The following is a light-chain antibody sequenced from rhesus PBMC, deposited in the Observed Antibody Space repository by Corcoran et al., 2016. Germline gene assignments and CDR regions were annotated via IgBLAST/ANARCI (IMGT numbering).Light chain of an antibody. CDR1: QSLLHTDGYTY. CDR3: MQHKALPLT. V-gene: IGKV2-61*01. Sequence: DIVMTQTPLSLPVTPGEPASISCRSSQSLLHTDGYTYLDWYLQKPGQSPQLLIYGGSNRASGGPDRFSGRGSGTDFTRKISKVEAEDFGVYYCMQHKALPLTFGGGTKVEIK. J-gene: IGKJ4*01. CDR2: GGS.